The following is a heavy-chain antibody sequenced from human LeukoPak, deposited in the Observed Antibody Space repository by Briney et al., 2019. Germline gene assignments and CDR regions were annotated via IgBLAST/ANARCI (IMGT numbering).Heavy chain of an antibody. Sequence: SETPSLTCTVSGGSISTGGYYWSWIRQHPGKGLEWIGYIYYSGNTYYNPSLKSRVTISVDTSKNLFSLKLGSVTAADTAVYYCARGVGYSTGPDSWGQGTLVTVSS. V-gene: IGHV4-31*03. J-gene: IGHJ4*02. CDR3: ARGVGYSTGPDS. CDR2: IYYSGNT. CDR1: GGSISTGGYY. D-gene: IGHD3-3*01.